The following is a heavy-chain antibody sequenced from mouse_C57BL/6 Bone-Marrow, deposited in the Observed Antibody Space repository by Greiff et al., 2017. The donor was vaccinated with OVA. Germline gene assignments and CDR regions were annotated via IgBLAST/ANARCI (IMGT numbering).Heavy chain of an antibody. CDR1: GFTFSSYA. J-gene: IGHJ3*01. V-gene: IGHV5-9-1*02. D-gene: IGHD1-1*02. CDR3: TRGGGVFAY. Sequence: EVQVVESGEGLVKPGGSLKLSCAASGFTFSSYAMSWVRQTPEKRLEWVAYISSGGDYIYYADTVKGRFTISRDNARNTLYLQMSSLKSEDADMYYCTRGGGVFAYWGQGTLVTVSA. CDR2: ISSGGDYI.